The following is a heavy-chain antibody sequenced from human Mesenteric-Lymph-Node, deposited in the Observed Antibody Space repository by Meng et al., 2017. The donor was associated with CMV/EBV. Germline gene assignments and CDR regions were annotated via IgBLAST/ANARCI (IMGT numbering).Heavy chain of an antibody. Sequence: GESLKISCAASGFTFNTYGIHWVRQAPGKGLEWVAVILYDGGNIYYSDSVKGRFTISRDNAKNSLYLQMNSLRAEDTAVYYCARDATALTYYGMDVWGQGTTVTVSS. CDR3: ARDATALTYYGMDV. V-gene: IGHV3-33*08. CDR2: ILYDGGNI. J-gene: IGHJ6*02. CDR1: GFTFNTYG.